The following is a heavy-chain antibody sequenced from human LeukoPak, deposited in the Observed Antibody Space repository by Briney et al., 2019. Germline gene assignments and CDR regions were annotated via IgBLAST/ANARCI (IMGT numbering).Heavy chain of an antibody. D-gene: IGHD6-19*01. CDR1: GDSVSSNSAA. J-gene: IGHJ4*02. CDR3: ARDPRYSSGWYRINYFDY. V-gene: IGHV6-1*01. CDR2: TYYRSKWYN. Sequence: SQTLSLTCAISGDSVSSNSAAWNWIRQSPSRGLEWLGRTYYRSKWYNDYAVSGKSRITINPDTSKNQFSLQLNSVTPEDTAVYYCARDPRYSSGWYRINYFDYWGQGTLVTVSS.